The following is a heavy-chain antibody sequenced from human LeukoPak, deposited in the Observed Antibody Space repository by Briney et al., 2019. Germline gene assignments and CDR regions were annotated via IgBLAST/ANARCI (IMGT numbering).Heavy chain of an antibody. V-gene: IGHV3-30-3*01. J-gene: IGHJ6*02. CDR3: VSPQRITHYGMDV. CDR2: ISYDGSNK. D-gene: IGHD3-10*01. Sequence: GGSLRLSCAASGFTFSSYAMHWVRQAPGKGLEWVAVISYDGSNKYYADSVKGRFTISRDNSKNTLYLQMNSLRAEDTAVYYCVSPQRITHYGMDVWGQGTTVTVSS. CDR1: GFTFSSYA.